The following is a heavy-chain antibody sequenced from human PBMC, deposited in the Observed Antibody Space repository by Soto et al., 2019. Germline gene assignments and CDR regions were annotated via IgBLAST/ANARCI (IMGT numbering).Heavy chain of an antibody. CDR3: SRGGYYARNWFDP. CDR1: GFTFSSYS. D-gene: IGHD3-3*01. J-gene: IGHJ5*02. Sequence: PGGSLRLSCAASGFTFSSYSMNWVRQAPGKGLEWVSSISSSSSYIYYADSVKGRFTISRDNAKNSLYLQMNSLRAEDTVVYYCSRGGYYARNWFDPWGQGTLVTVSS. V-gene: IGHV3-21*01. CDR2: ISSSSSYI.